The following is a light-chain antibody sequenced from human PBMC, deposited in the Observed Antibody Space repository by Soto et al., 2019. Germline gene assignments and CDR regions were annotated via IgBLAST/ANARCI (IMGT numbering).Light chain of an antibody. V-gene: IGKV3-20*01. CDR2: GAS. CDR1: QSISSDY. CDR3: QQYGSSPYT. Sequence: EVVLTQSPDTLSLSPGERATLSCRASQSISSDYLVWYQQKPGQAPRLLIYGASSRATGIPDRFSGSGSGTDFTLTINRLEPEDFAVYYCQQYGSSPYTFGQGTKLEIK. J-gene: IGKJ2*01.